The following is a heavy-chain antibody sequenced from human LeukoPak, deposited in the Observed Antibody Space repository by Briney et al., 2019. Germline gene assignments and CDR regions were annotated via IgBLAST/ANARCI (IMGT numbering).Heavy chain of an antibody. CDR2: IYYSGST. J-gene: IGHJ4*02. D-gene: IGHD6-13*01. V-gene: IGHV4-59*01. CDR1: GGSISSYY. CDR3: ARVAAAGPRRNFDY. Sequence: SETLSLTCTVSGGSISSYYWSWIRQPPGKGLEWIGYIYYSGSTNYNPSLKSRVTISVDTSKNQFSLKLSSVTAADTAVYYCARVAAAGPRRNFDYWGQGTLVTVSS.